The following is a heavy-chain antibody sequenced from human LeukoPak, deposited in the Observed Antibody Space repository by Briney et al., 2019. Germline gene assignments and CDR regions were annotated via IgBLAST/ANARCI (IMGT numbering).Heavy chain of an antibody. J-gene: IGHJ6*02. D-gene: IGHD2/OR15-2a*01. Sequence: HPGGSLRLSCAVSGFTVTSNYMSWVRQAPGKGLEWVSVVYPGGFTYHADSVKGRFTISRDTSKNTVYLQMNSLRAEDTAVYYCAIGGVIWRMDVWGQGTTVTVSS. V-gene: IGHV3-66*01. CDR1: GFTVTSNY. CDR2: VYPGGFT. CDR3: AIGGVIWRMDV.